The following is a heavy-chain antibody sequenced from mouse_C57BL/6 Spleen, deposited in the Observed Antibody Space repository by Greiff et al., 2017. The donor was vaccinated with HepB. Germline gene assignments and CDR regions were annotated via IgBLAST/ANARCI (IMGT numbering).Heavy chain of an antibody. Sequence: EVQLVESGGDLVKPGGSLKLSCAASGFTFSSYGMSWVRQTPDKRLEWVATISSGGSYTYYPDSVKGRFTISRDNAKNTLYLQMSSLKSEDTAMCYRARHYYGSSSYFDYWGQGTTLTVSS. CDR1: GFTFSSYG. D-gene: IGHD1-1*01. J-gene: IGHJ2*01. CDR3: ARHYYGSSSYFDY. CDR2: ISSGGSYT. V-gene: IGHV5-6*01.